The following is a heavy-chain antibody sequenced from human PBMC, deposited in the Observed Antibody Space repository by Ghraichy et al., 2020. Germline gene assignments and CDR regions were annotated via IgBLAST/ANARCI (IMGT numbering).Heavy chain of an antibody. V-gene: IGHV1-46*01. CDR2: INPSGGST. CDR1: GYTFTSYY. CDR3: ARDVPRYGDYEGGDY. J-gene: IGHJ4*02. Sequence: ASVKVSCKASGYTFTSYYMHWVRQAPGQGLEWMGIINPSGGSTSYAQKFQGRVTMTRDTSTSTVYMELSSLRSEDTAVYYCARDVPRYGDYEGGDYWGQGTLVTVSS. D-gene: IGHD4-17*01.